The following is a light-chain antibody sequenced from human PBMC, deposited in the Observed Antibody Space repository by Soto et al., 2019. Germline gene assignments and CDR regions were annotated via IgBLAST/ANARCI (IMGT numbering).Light chain of an antibody. CDR3: QSYDSSLSGWGV. V-gene: IGLV1-40*01. Sequence: QSVQTQPPSVSGAPGQRVTISCTGSSSNIGAGYDVHWYQQLPGTAPKLLIYGNSNRPSGVPDRFSGSKSGTSASLAITGLQAEDEADYYCQSYDSSLSGWGVFGTGTKVTVL. CDR1: SSNIGAGYD. J-gene: IGLJ1*01. CDR2: GNS.